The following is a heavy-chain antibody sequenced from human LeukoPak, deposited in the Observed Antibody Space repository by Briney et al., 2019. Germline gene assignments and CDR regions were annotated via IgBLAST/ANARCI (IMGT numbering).Heavy chain of an antibody. V-gene: IGHV4-31*03. CDR1: GGSLSSGGYY. D-gene: IGHD1-14*01. CDR2: IYYSGST. CDR3: ARVSSARNGFDY. J-gene: IGHJ4*01. Sequence: SETLSLTCSVSGGSLSSGGYYWSWIRQHPGMGLEWIGSIYYSGSTYYTPSLRSRVNISVDTSKSQFALNLTSVTAADTAVYYCARVSSARNGFDYWGQEPWSPSPQ.